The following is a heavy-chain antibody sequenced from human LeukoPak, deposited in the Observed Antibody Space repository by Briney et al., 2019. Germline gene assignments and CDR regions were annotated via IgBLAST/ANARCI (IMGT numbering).Heavy chain of an antibody. CDR1: GGSISSYY. CDR3: ARMFRSSWYINWFDP. Sequence: SETLSLTCTVSGGSISSYYWSWIRQPPGKGLEWIGYIYYSGSTNYNPSLKSRVTISVDTSKNQFSLKLSSVTAADTAMYYCARMFRSSWYINWFDPWGQGTLVTVSS. V-gene: IGHV4-59*01. J-gene: IGHJ5*02. CDR2: IYYSGST. D-gene: IGHD6-13*01.